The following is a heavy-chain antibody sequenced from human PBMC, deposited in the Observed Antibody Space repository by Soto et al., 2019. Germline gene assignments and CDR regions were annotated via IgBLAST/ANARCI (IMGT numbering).Heavy chain of an antibody. CDR1: GFTFSSHA. V-gene: IGHV3-48*02. D-gene: IGHD3-16*01. CDR3: ARDARNADYDY. J-gene: IGHJ4*02. CDR2: IHGTRSII. Sequence: EVQLVESGGGLVQPGGSLKLSCAVSGFTFSSHAMNWVRHAPGKGLEWVAYIHGTRSIIYYADSVKGRFTHPRDNAKNSLYLQMDSLRDEDTALYYCARDARNADYDYWGQGTLVTVSS.